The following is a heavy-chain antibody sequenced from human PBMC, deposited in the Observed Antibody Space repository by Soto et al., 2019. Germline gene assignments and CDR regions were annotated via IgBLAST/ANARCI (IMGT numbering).Heavy chain of an antibody. Sequence: GSLRLSCAASGFTFSSYAMHWVRQAPGKGLEWVAVISYDGSNKYYADSVKGRFTISRDNSKNTLYLQMNSLRDEDTAVYYCAREGTRGGFLNWFDPWGQGTLVTVSS. CDR1: GFTFSSYA. CDR3: AREGTRGGFLNWFDP. D-gene: IGHD3-10*01. V-gene: IGHV3-30-3*01. CDR2: ISYDGSNK. J-gene: IGHJ5*02.